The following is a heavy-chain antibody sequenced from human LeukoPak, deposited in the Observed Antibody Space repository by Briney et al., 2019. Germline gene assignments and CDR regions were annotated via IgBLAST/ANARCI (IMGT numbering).Heavy chain of an antibody. CDR2: ISGSDGST. J-gene: IGHJ4*02. D-gene: IGHD2-15*01. Sequence: GGSLRLSCTASGFTFSNYAMSGVRQAPGKGLEWVSTISGSDGSTYYADSVKGRFTISRDNSKNTLYLQMNSLRVEDTAIYYCAKGRGYCTGGSCYSDYWGQGTLVTVSS. V-gene: IGHV3-23*01. CDR3: AKGRGYCTGGSCYSDY. CDR1: GFTFSNYA.